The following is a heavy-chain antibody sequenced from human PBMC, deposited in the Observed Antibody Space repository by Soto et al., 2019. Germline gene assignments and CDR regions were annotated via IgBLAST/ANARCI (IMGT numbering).Heavy chain of an antibody. CDR1: GFTFSSYA. D-gene: IGHD3-10*01. J-gene: IGHJ4*02. CDR3: AREEPPGEGPYDY. V-gene: IGHV3-30-3*01. Sequence: QVQLVESGGGVVQPGRSLRLSCAASGFTFSSYAMHWVRQAPGKGLEWVAVISYDGSNKYYADSVKGRFTISRDNSKNTLYVKMTSRRAEDRAVYYGAREEPPGEGPYDYWGQGPRATVSS. CDR2: ISYDGSNK.